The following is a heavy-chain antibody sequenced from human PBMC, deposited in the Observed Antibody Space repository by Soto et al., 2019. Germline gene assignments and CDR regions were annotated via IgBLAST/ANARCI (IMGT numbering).Heavy chain of an antibody. Sequence: QVQLQESGPGLVKPSQTLSLTCTVSGGSISSGGYYWSWIRQHPGKGLEWIGYIYYSGRTDYNPSPKSQGTVSVDTSKNQFSLKLSSVTAAETAVYYCARGDVDTAMVTLQSVWYFDYWGQGTLVTVSS. CDR3: ARGDVDTAMVTLQSVWYFDY. V-gene: IGHV4-31*01. D-gene: IGHD5-18*01. J-gene: IGHJ4*02. CDR1: GGSISSGGYY. CDR2: IYYSGRT.